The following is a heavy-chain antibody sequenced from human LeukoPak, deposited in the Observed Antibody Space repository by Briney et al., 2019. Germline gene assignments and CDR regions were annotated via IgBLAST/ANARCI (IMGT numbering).Heavy chain of an antibody. J-gene: IGHJ4*02. CDR3: ARSYYYGSGSSRFYFDY. Sequence: SVKVSCKASGGTFSSYAISWVRQAPGQGLKWMGGIIPIFGTANYAQKFQGRVTITADESTSTAYMELSSLRSEDTAVYYCARSYYYGSGSSRFYFDYWGQGTLVTVSS. CDR2: IIPIFGTA. V-gene: IGHV1-69*01. D-gene: IGHD3-10*01. CDR1: GGTFSSYA.